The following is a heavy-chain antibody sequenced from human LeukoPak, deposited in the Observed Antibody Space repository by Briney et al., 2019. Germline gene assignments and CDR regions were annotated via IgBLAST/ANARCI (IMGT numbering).Heavy chain of an antibody. CDR2: ST. D-gene: IGHD2-2*01. Sequence: STNYNPSLKSRVTISVDTSKNQFSLKLSSVTAADTAVYYCARRLSTRYCSSTGCLYGMDVWGQGTTVTVSS. CDR3: ARRLSTRYCSSTGCLYGMDV. V-gene: IGHV4-34*01. J-gene: IGHJ6*02.